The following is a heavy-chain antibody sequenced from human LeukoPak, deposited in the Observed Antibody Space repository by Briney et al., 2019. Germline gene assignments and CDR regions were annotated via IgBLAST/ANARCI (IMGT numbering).Heavy chain of an antibody. V-gene: IGHV3-23*01. CDR1: GFTFDDYG. J-gene: IGHJ4*02. CDR3: ARYSGSYPN. Sequence: GGSLRLSCAASGFTFDDYGMSWVRQAPGKGLEWVSAISGSGGSTYYADSVKGRFTISRDNSKNTLYLQMNSLRAEDTAVYYCARYSGSYPNWGQGTLVTVSS. D-gene: IGHD1-26*01. CDR2: ISGSGGST.